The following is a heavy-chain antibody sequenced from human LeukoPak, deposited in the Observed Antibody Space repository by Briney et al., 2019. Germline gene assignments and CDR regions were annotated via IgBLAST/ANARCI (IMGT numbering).Heavy chain of an antibody. V-gene: IGHV3-7*03. CDR2: MNQDGSER. Sequence: GGSLRLSCGASGFIFSDSWMTWVRQAPGGGLEWVANMNQDGSERYYLDSVKGRFTISRDNAKNSLYLQMNSLRAEDTAVYYCARGHYGMDVWGQGTTVTVSS. J-gene: IGHJ6*02. CDR3: ARGHYGMDV. CDR1: GFIFSDSW.